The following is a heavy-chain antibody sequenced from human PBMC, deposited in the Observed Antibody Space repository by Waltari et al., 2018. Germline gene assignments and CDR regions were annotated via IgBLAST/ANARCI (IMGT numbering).Heavy chain of an antibody. J-gene: IGHJ4*02. CDR3: ARDARDWEAVDNTYLDS. CDR2: VDHSGSA. D-gene: IGHD2-21*02. CDR1: GGSFNGYY. Sequence: QLRLQQWGAGLLKPSETLSLTCAVSGGSFNGYYWSWIRQTPGKGLEWIGEVDHSGSANHSPPRKSRVTVSLDTSNKQVSLTLTSVTAADTGIYYCARDARDWEAVDNTYLDSWGQGTLVAVSS. V-gene: IGHV4-34*01.